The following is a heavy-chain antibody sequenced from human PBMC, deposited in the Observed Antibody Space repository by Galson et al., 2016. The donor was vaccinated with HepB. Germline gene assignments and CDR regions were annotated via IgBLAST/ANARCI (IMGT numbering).Heavy chain of an antibody. Sequence: SVKVSCKASGGTFSSYAISWVRQAPRQGLEWMGDIIPVSGKISYAQIFQGRVTITADESTSTVYMDLSGLRSEDTAFYYCARRTGTAGDAFDMWGQGTMGSVSS. CDR2: IIPVSGKI. J-gene: IGHJ3*02. V-gene: IGHV1-69*13. D-gene: IGHD1-7*01. CDR1: GGTFSSYA. CDR3: ARRTGTAGDAFDM.